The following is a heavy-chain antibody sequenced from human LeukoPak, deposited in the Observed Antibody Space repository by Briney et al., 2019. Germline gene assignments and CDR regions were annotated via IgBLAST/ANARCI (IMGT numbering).Heavy chain of an antibody. J-gene: IGHJ5*02. CDR1: GGSVSSGTYY. V-gene: IGHV4-61*01. CDR2: IYYSGST. CDR3: ARGYSSNWYSGFDP. D-gene: IGHD6-13*01. Sequence: PSETLSLTCTVSGGSVSSGTYYWSWIRQPPGEGLEWIGYIYYSGSTNYNPSLKSRVTISVDTSKNQFSLKLSSVTAADTAVYYCARGYSSNWYSGFDPWGQGTLVTVSS.